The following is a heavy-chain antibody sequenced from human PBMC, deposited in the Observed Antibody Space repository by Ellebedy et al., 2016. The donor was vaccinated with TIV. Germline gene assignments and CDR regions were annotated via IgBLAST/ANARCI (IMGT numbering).Heavy chain of an antibody. CDR1: GGSISSYY. D-gene: IGHD2-2*02. Sequence: SETLSLTXTVSGGSISSYYWSWIRQPPGKGLEWIGYIYYSGSTNYNPSLKSRVTISVDTSKNQFSLKLSSVTAADTAVYYCAREGGYCSSTSCYIGGGYYYYYYMDVWGKGTTVTVSS. CDR2: IYYSGST. J-gene: IGHJ6*03. CDR3: AREGGYCSSTSCYIGGGYYYYYYMDV. V-gene: IGHV4-59*01.